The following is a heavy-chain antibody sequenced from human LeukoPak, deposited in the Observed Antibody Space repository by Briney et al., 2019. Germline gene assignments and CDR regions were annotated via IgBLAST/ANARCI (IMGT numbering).Heavy chain of an antibody. CDR2: IYHSGST. Sequence: SETLSLTCTVSGYSISSGYYWGWIRQPPGKGLEWIGSIYHSGSTCYNPSLKSRVTISVDTSKNQFSLKLSSVTAADTAVYYCARGIRYFDWLPPFDYWGQGTLVTVSS. V-gene: IGHV4-38-2*02. D-gene: IGHD3-9*01. CDR3: ARGIRYFDWLPPFDY. J-gene: IGHJ4*02. CDR1: GYSISSGYY.